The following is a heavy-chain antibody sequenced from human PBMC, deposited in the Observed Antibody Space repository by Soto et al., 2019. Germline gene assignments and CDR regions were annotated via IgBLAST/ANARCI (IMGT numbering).Heavy chain of an antibody. V-gene: IGHV1-69*12. J-gene: IGHJ2*01. D-gene: IGHD6-19*01. Sequence: QVQLVQSGAEVKKPGSSVKVSCKASGGTFSRYAISWVRQAPGQGLEWMGGITPMFGTANYAQKFQCRVTITADESTSTVHIERRRLRSEDTAVYYCAQTLGSAVAGPGRFDLWGRGTLVIVSS. CDR1: GGTFSRYA. CDR2: ITPMFGTA. CDR3: AQTLGSAVAGPGRFDL.